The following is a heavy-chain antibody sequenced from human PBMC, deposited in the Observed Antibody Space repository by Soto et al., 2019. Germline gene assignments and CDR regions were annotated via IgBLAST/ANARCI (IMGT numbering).Heavy chain of an antibody. J-gene: IGHJ4*01. D-gene: IGHD1-26*01. CDR2: TYYRSKWYY. V-gene: IGHV6-1*01. CDR3: ARGEQYSGRIFDY. Sequence: SQTLSLTCAITGDSVSSNSAGWSCVSHSPSRGLEWLGRTYYRSKWYYEYAVSVRGRITINPDTSKNQYSLQLNSVTPEDTAVYFCARGEQYSGRIFDYWGQGTLVTVSS. CDR1: GDSVSSNSAG.